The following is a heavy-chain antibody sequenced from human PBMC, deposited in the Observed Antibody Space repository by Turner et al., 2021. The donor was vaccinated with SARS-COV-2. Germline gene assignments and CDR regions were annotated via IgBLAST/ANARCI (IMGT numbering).Heavy chain of an antibody. Sequence: EVQLVESGGGLGKPGGSLRLSCAASGFTLSSYTMYWVRQAPGQGLEWVSSISSSSSYIYYADSVKGRFTISRDNAKNSLYLQMNSLRAEDTAVYYCARGTYYYDSSVYSGTNWFDPWGQGTLVTVSS. CDR1: GFTLSSYT. V-gene: IGHV3-21*01. CDR3: ARGTYYYDSSVYSGTNWFDP. CDR2: ISSSSSYI. J-gene: IGHJ5*02. D-gene: IGHD3-22*01.